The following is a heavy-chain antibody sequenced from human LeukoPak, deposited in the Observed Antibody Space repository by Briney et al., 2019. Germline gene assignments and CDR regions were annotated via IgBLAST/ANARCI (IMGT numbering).Heavy chain of an antibody. CDR1: GFTFDDYG. Sequence: GGSLRLSCAASGFTFDDYGMSWVRQPPGKGLDGVSGIDRKGGSTSFADSVKGRFTISRDNARNSLFMQMSSLRAEDTAFYYCVRGFRGGPFDCWGQGTLVTVSS. D-gene: IGHD3-10*01. CDR3: VRGFRGGPFDC. V-gene: IGHV3-20*04. CDR2: IDRKGGST. J-gene: IGHJ4*02.